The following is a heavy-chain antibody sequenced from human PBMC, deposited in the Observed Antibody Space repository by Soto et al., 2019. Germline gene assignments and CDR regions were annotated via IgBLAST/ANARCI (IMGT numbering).Heavy chain of an antibody. CDR3: AGGRGWYTHQ. CDR1: GFTFSSYW. V-gene: IGHV3-7*04. CDR2: IKQDGSAK. J-gene: IGHJ1*01. Sequence: EVQLVESGGGLVQPGGSLRLSCAASGFTFSSYWMNWVRQAPGKGLEWVANIKQDGSAKYYVDSVKGRFTISRDNAKNSLYLKMNSLRREDRAVYYGAGGRGWYTHQWGQGTLVTVSS. D-gene: IGHD6-19*01.